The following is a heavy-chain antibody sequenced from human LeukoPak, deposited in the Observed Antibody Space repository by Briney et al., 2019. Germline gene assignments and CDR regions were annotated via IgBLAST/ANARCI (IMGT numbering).Heavy chain of an antibody. Sequence: GGSLRLSCAASGFTFSSYSMNWVRQAPGKGLEWVPYISSSSTIYYADSVKGRFTISRDNAKNSLYLQMNSLRAEDTAVYYCAREINYYDSSGYYYRYYYYYGMDVWGQGTTVTVSS. D-gene: IGHD3-22*01. CDR2: ISSSSTI. J-gene: IGHJ6*02. CDR1: GFTFSSYS. V-gene: IGHV3-48*01. CDR3: AREINYYDSSGYYYRYYYYYGMDV.